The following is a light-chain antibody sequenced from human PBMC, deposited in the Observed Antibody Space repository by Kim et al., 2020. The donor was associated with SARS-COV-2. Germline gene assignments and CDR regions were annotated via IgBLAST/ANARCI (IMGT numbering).Light chain of an antibody. CDR1: QDISSH. CDR3: QQYNSSPVT. V-gene: IGKV1-39*01. CDR2: AAS. J-gene: IGKJ5*01. Sequence: DIQMTQSPSSLSASVGDRVTITCRTSQDISSHLNWFQQKPGRAPKRLIYAASTLQSGVPSRFSGSGSGTDFTLTISSLQPEDFATYFCQQYNSSPVTFGPGTQVEIK.